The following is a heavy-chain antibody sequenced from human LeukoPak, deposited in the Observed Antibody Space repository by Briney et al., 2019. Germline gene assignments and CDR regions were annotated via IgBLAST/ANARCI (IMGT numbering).Heavy chain of an antibody. J-gene: IGHJ3*02. D-gene: IGHD5-12*01. CDR1: GFTFSSYG. CDR2: IWYDGSNK. Sequence: GGSLRLSCAASGFTFSSYGMHWVRQAPGKGLEWVAVIWYDGSNKCYADSVKGRFTISRDNSKNTLYLQMNSLRAEDTAVYYCARDPGYVYAFDIWGQGTMVTVSS. V-gene: IGHV3-33*01. CDR3: ARDPGYVYAFDI.